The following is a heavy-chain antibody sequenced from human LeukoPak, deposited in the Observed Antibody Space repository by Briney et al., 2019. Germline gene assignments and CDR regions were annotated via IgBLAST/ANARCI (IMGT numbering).Heavy chain of an antibody. D-gene: IGHD2-2*01. CDR2: IYYSGST. V-gene: IGHV4-31*03. CDR1: GGSISSGGYY. J-gene: IGHJ6*02. Sequence: SQTLSLTCTVSGGSISSGGYYWSWIRQHPGKGLEWIGYIYYSGSTYYNPSLKSRVTISVGTSKNQFSLKLSSVTAADTAVYYCARTNGVGYCSSTSCRGLYYYYGMDVWGQGTTVTVSS. CDR3: ARTNGVGYCSSTSCRGLYYYYGMDV.